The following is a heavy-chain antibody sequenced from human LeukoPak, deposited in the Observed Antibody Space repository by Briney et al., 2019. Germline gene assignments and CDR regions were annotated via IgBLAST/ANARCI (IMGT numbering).Heavy chain of an antibody. V-gene: IGHV3-23*01. D-gene: IGHD3-3*01. Sequence: GGSLRLSCAASGFTFSSYAMSWVRQAPGKGLEWVSAISGSGGSTYYADSVKGRFTISGDNSKNTLYLQMNSLRAEDTAVYYCATNDFWSGYSYYYYMDVWGKGTTVTVSS. J-gene: IGHJ6*03. CDR2: ISGSGGST. CDR3: ATNDFWSGYSYYYYMDV. CDR1: GFTFSSYA.